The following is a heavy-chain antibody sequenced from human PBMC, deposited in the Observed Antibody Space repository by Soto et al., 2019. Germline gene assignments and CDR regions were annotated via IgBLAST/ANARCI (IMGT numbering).Heavy chain of an antibody. CDR3: ARDRKSMLSYYYYGMDV. J-gene: IGHJ6*02. CDR2: INPNSGGT. V-gene: IGHV1-2*02. CDR1: GYTFTGYY. D-gene: IGHD2-8*01. Sequence: ASVKVSCNAPGYTFTGYYMHWLRQAPGQGLEWMGRINPNSGGTNYAQKCQGRVTMTRDTSISTAYMELSRLRSDDTAVYYCARDRKSMLSYYYYGMDVWGQGTTVTVSS.